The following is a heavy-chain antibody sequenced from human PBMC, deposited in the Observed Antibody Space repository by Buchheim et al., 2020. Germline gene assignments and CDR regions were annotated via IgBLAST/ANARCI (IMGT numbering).Heavy chain of an antibody. Sequence: EVQLLESGGGLVQPGGSLRLSCAASGFTFSNSPMAWVRQAPGKGLEWVSGTDESGNSRRTHYADSVKGRFTISRDNSQNMLYLQMNSLSLEDTALYYCAKYEGGSFGHSWGQGTL. V-gene: IGHV3-23*05. CDR3: AKYEGGSFGHS. J-gene: IGHJ4*02. D-gene: IGHD3-10*01. CDR1: GFTFSNSP. CDR2: TDESGNSRRT.